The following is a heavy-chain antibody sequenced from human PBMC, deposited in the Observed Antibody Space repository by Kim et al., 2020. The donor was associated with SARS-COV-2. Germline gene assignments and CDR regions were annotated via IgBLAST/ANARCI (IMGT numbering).Heavy chain of an antibody. CDR1: GYTFTSYA. CDR3: ARDSSGGILWFGELSSYFDY. V-gene: IGHV1-3*01. CDR2: INAGNGNT. D-gene: IGHD3-10*01. Sequence: ASVKVSCKASGYTFTSYAMHWVRQAPGQRLEWMGWINAGNGNTKYSQKFQGRVTITRDTSASTAYMELSSLRSEDTAVYYCARDSSGGILWFGELSSYFDYWGQGTLVTVSS. J-gene: IGHJ4*02.